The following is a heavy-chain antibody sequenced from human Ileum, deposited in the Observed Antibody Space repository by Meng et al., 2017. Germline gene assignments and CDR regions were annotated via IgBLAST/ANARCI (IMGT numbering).Heavy chain of an antibody. J-gene: IGHJ4*02. CDR1: NGSLTNVNNY. V-gene: IGHV4-30-4*01. Sequence: QVQLQESGPGLVKPSQTLSLTCSASNGSLTNVNNYWNWIRQAPGQALEHIGYIYYDGSSYATPSPKSRVTMSIDTSTNQFSLRLDSVTAADTAVYYCAREFYVDTAMVIDSWGPGALVTVSS. CDR3: AREFYVDTAMVIDS. CDR2: IYYDGSS. D-gene: IGHD5-18*01.